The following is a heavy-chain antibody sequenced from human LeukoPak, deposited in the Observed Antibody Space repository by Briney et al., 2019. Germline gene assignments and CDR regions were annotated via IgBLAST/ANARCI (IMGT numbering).Heavy chain of an antibody. CDR2: IRYDGSNK. CDR3: AKERVTMIIIAEPGADY. D-gene: IGHD3-22*01. Sequence: GGSLRLSCAASGFTLSSYAMHWVRQAPGKGLEWVAVIRYDGSNKYYADSVKGRFTISRDNSKNTLYLQMNSLRAEDTAVYYCAKERVTMIIIAEPGADYWGQGTLVTVSS. J-gene: IGHJ4*02. CDR1: GFTLSSYA. V-gene: IGHV3-30*02.